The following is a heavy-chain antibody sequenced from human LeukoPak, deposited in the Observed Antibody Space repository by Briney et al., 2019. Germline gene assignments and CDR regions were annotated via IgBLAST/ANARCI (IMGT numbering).Heavy chain of an antibody. V-gene: IGHV1-2*02. CDR3: ARGYMITFGGVIVPLDY. J-gene: IGHJ4*02. Sequence: ASVKVSCKASGYTFTGYYMHWVRQAPGQGLEWMGWINPNSGGTNYAQKFQGRVTMTRDTSISTAYMELSRLRSDDTAVYYCARGYMITFGGVIVPLDYWGQGTLVTVSS. CDR2: INPNSGGT. D-gene: IGHD3-16*02. CDR1: GYTFTGYY.